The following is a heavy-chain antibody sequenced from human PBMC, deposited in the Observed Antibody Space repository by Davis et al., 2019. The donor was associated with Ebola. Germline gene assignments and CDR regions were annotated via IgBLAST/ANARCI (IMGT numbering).Heavy chain of an antibody. CDR3: AKDLWELLDYFDY. CDR1: GFTFSNYA. D-gene: IGHD1-26*01. V-gene: IGHV3-23*01. CDR2: ISGSGATT. J-gene: IGHJ4*02. Sequence: GESLKISCAASGFTFSNYAMSWVRQAPGKGLEWVSGISGSGATTYYADSVKGRFTISRDNSKNTLYLQMNSLRAEDTAVYYCAKDLWELLDYFDYWGQGTLVTVSS.